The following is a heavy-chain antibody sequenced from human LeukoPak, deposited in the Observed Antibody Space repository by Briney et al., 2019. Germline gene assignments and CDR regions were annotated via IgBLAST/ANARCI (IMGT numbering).Heavy chain of an antibody. CDR1: GYTFTGYY. V-gene: IGHV1-2*02. J-gene: IGHJ4*02. Sequence: GASVKVSCKASGYTFTGYYMHWVRQAPGQGLEWMGWINPNSGGTNYAQKFQGRVTMTRDTSISTAYMELSRLRSDDTAVYYCARDASIAAAGKGVGYWGQGTLVTVSS. CDR2: INPNSGGT. D-gene: IGHD6-13*01. CDR3: ARDASIAAAGKGVGY.